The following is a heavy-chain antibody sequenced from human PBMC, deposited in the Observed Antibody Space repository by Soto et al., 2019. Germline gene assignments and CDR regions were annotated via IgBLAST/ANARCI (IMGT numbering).Heavy chain of an antibody. V-gene: IGHV3-13*01. CDR1: GFGFNGYD. CDR2: ISTAGDT. D-gene: IGHD2-21*02. CDR3: ARGGDRFDVMPV. Sequence: EVQLVESGGGLVQPGGSLRLSCAASGFGFNGYDMHWVRQAPGKNLEWVAAISTAGDTYYLGSVKGRFTTSREDAKHSLSLHMNSPTVGDTAVYYRARGGDRFDVMPVGAQGTTVTVSS. J-gene: IGHJ6*02.